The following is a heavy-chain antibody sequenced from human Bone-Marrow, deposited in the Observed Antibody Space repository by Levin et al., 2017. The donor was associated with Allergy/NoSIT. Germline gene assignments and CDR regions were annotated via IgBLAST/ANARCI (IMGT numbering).Heavy chain of an antibody. J-gene: IGHJ6*02. Sequence: SETLSLTCTVSGDSINNYYWSWIRQPAGKGLEWIGRIHPGGSTKYNASLKSRGTMSLDTSKNQFSLYLSSVTAAYTARYYCASDRPTSSGGPMDVWGQGTTVVVSS. CDR3: ASDRPTSSGGPMDV. V-gene: IGHV4-4*07. CDR1: GDSINNYY. CDR2: IHPGGST. D-gene: IGHD2-15*01.